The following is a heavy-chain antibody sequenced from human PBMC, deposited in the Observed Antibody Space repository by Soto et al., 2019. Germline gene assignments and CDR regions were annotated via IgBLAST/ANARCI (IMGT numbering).Heavy chain of an antibody. V-gene: IGHV3-15*07. CDR3: THLLSLAHPYSYL. D-gene: IGHD2-21*01. CDR1: GITFIYAW. Sequence: GGSLRLSCAASGITFIYAWMDWVRQAPGKRLEWVGRIKSQASGGTIDYAAPVKGRFTFSRDDSKNTVYLQMDSLKTEDTAVYYCTHLLSLAHPYSYLWGQGTQVTVSS. J-gene: IGHJ4*02. CDR2: IKSQASGGTI.